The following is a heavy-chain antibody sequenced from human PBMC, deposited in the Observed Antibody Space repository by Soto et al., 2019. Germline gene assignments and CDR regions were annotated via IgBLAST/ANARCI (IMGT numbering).Heavy chain of an antibody. D-gene: IGHD5-12*01. CDR1: GYTFTSYW. V-gene: IGHV5-51*01. CDR3: ARQAVYSAYGFDY. J-gene: IGHJ4*02. CDR2: IYPADSDT. Sequence: LGESLKISCKGSGYTFTSYWIGWVRQMPGKGLEWMGIIYPADSDTRYSPSFQGQVTISVDKSISTAYLQWSSLKASDTAMYYCARQAVYSAYGFDYWGQGTLVTVSS.